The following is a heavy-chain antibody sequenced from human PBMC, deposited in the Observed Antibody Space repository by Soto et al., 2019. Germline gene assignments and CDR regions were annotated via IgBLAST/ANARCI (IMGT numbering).Heavy chain of an antibody. J-gene: IGHJ6*02. Sequence: PGGSLRLSCAASGFTFSSYGMHWVRQAPGKGLEWVAVISYDGSNKYYADSVKGRFTISRDNSKNTLYLQMNSLRAEDTAVYYCAKGAGRGYCSSTSCYGGPYYYYGMDLWGQGTTVTVSS. V-gene: IGHV3-30*18. D-gene: IGHD2-2*01. CDR3: AKGAGRGYCSSTSCYGGPYYYYGMDL. CDR2: ISYDGSNK. CDR1: GFTFSSYG.